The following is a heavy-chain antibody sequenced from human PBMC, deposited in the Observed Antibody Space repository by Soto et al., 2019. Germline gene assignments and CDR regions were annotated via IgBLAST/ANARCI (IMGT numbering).Heavy chain of an antibody. CDR1: GYRFTSYW. V-gene: IGHV5-51*01. D-gene: IGHD5-12*01. J-gene: IGHJ6*02. Sequence: PGESLKISCRGSGYRFTSYWIDWVRQMPGKGLEWMGVIYAGDSDTRYSPSFQGQVTISADQSINTAYLQWSSLKASDTAIYYCARRGLDYYYGLDVWGQGTTVTVSS. CDR2: IYAGDSDT. CDR3: ARRGLDYYYGLDV.